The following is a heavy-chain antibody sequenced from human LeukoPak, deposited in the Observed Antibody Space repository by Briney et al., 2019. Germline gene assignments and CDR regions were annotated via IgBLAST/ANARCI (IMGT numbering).Heavy chain of an antibody. V-gene: IGHV3-53*01. Sequence: PGGSLRLSCAASGFTVSSNYMSWARQAQGRGLERVSVFFRGGDTYYGDSVKGRFTISRDDSKNTVYLQMNSLRAEDTAVYYCARGGTPYCSSTSCYAYFDYWGQGTLVTVSS. CDR3: ARGGTPYCSSTSCYAYFDY. CDR2: FFRGGDT. CDR1: GFTVSSNY. D-gene: IGHD2-2*01. J-gene: IGHJ4*02.